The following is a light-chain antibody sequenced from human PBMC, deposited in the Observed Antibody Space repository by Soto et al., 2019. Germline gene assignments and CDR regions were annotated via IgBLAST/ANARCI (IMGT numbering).Light chain of an antibody. CDR1: QSISSW. CDR3: QQSERYSP. Sequence: DIQMTQYTSTLSASVADRVTITCRASQSISSWLAWYQQKPGKAPKLLIYDASSLESGVPSRFSGSGYGTEFTLTISGLQPEDSATYYCQQSERYSPFGQRSKV. V-gene: IGKV1-5*01. CDR2: DAS. J-gene: IGKJ1*01.